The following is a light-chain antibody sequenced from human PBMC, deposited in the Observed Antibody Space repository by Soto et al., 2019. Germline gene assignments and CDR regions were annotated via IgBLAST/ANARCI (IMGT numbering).Light chain of an antibody. CDR2: DVF. CDR1: QTVSRN. J-gene: IGKJ5*01. CDR3: QQYNNWPS. V-gene: IGKV3-15*01. Sequence: EVVMTQSPATLSVSPGDRATLTCRASQTVSRNLAWYQQRPGKAPRLLIYDVFTRAAGIPARFSGSGSETEFTLTIRSLQYEDFAVYYCQQYNNWPSFGQGTRLEIK.